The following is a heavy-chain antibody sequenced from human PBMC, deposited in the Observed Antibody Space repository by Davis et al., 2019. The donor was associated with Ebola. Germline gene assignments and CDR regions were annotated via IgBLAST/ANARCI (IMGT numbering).Heavy chain of an antibody. CDR1: AGTFSNST. Sequence: ASVKVSCKASAGTFSNSTISWVRQAPGQGLEWMGWISPSNGNTDVAQKFQGRVFMTTDTSTSTAYMEMRSLTSDDTAVYYCASVLGSWWAGYWGQGTLVTVSA. V-gene: IGHV1-18*01. J-gene: IGHJ4*02. CDR2: ISPSNGNT. D-gene: IGHD1-26*01. CDR3: ASVLGSWWAGY.